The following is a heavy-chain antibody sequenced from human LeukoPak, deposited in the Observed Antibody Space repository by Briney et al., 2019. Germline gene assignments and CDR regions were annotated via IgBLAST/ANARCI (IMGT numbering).Heavy chain of an antibody. D-gene: IGHD5-18*01. V-gene: IGHV5-51*01. CDR1: GYNFPNYW. CDR3: ARRGYGFDY. J-gene: IGHJ4*02. Sequence: GESLKISCQGSGYNFPNYWIGWVRQMPGKGLEWMGIIYLGDSDTRYSPSFQGQVTFSADRSISTAYLQWSSLKASDTAMYYCARRGYGFDYWGQGTLVTVSS. CDR2: IYLGDSDT.